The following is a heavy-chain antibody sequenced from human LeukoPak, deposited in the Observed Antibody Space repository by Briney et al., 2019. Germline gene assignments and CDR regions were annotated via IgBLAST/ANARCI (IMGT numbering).Heavy chain of an antibody. D-gene: IGHD6-13*01. CDR1: GYSISSGYY. CDR2: IYHSGST. V-gene: IGHV4-38-2*02. J-gene: IGHJ3*02. Sequence: PSETLSLTCTVSGYSISSGYYWGWIRQPPGKGLEWIGSIYHSGSTYYNPSLKSRVTISVDTSKNQFSLKLSSVTAADTAVYYCAVVIAADDAFDIWGQGTMVTVSS. CDR3: AVVIAADDAFDI.